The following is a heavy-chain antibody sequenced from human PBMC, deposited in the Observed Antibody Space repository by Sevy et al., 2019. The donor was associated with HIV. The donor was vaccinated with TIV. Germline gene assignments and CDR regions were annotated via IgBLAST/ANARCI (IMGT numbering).Heavy chain of an antibody. Sequence: GGSLRLSCAASGFTFSSYWTHWVRQAPGKGLVWVSRINSDGSGTSYADSVKGRFTISRDNAKNTLYLQMNSLRAEDTAVYYCARDFWSAQRGMDVWGQGTTVTVSS. V-gene: IGHV3-74*01. CDR2: INSDGSGT. CDR1: GFTFSSYW. D-gene: IGHD3-3*01. CDR3: ARDFWSAQRGMDV. J-gene: IGHJ6*02.